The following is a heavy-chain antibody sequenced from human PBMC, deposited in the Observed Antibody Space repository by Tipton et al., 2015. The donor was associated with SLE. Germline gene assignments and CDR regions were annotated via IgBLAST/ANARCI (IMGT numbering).Heavy chain of an antibody. CDR1: GFTFSSYG. V-gene: IGHV3-23*01. CDR2: ISGSGGST. Sequence: SLRLSCAASGFTFSSYGMHWVRQAPGKGLEWVSAISGSGGSTYYADSVKGRFTISRDNSKNTLYLQMNSLRAEDTAVYYCARSIAVAGGHLDYWGQGTLVTVSS. D-gene: IGHD6-19*01. CDR3: ARSIAVAGGHLDY. J-gene: IGHJ4*02.